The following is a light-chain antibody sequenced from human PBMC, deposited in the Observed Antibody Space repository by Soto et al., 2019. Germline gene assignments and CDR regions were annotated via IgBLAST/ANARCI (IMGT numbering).Light chain of an antibody. J-gene: IGLJ3*02. Sequence: QSVLTQPASVSGSPGQSINISCTGTSSDVGSYDVVSWYQQHPGKAPKLIIYEGTKRPPGVSNRLSGSKSGNTASLTISGLQAEDEADYYCCSSAGSRILSWVFGGGT. CDR3: CSSAGSRILSWV. V-gene: IGLV2-23*01. CDR1: SSDVGSYDV. CDR2: EGT.